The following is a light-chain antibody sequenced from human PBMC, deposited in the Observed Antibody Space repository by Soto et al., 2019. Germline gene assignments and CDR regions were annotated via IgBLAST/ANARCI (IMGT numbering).Light chain of an antibody. CDR3: QQRSNWSTLT. Sequence: EIVLTQSPATLSLSPGERATLSCRASQSVSSYLGWYQQKPGQAPRLLIYDASNRATGIPARFSGSGSGTYFTLTISSLEPEDFAVYYCQQRSNWSTLTFGGGTKVEIK. CDR2: DAS. CDR1: QSVSSY. J-gene: IGKJ4*01. V-gene: IGKV3-11*01.